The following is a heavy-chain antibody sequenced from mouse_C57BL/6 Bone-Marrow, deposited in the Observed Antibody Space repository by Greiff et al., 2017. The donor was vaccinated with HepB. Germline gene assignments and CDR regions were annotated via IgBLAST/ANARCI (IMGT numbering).Heavy chain of an antibody. D-gene: IGHD2-4*01. CDR1: GYTFTSYW. V-gene: IGHV1-55*01. CDR2: IYPGSGST. CDR3: AREGGLRRDFDD. J-gene: IGHJ2*01. Sequence: VQLQQPGAELVKPGASVKMSCKASGYTFTSYWITWVKQRPGQGLEWIGDIYPGSGSTNYNEKFKSKATLTVDTSSSTAYMQLISLTSEDSAVYYCAREGGLRRDFDDWGQGTTLTVSS.